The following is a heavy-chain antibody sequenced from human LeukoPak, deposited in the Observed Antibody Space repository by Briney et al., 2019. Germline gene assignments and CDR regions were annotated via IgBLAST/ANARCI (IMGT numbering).Heavy chain of an antibody. D-gene: IGHD3-10*01. V-gene: IGHV1-69*13. CDR2: IIPIFGTA. CDR1: GGTFSSYA. J-gene: IGHJ6*03. Sequence: SVKVSCKASGGTFSSYAISWVRQAPGQGLEWMGGIIPIFGTANYAQKFQGRVTITADESTSTAYMELSSLRSEDTAVYYCARAVRLSGSHYYYYYMDVWGKGTTVTISS. CDR3: ARAVRLSGSHYYYYYMDV.